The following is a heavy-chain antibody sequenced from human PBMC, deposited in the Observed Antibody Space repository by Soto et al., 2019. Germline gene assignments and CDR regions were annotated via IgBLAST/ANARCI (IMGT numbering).Heavy chain of an antibody. V-gene: IGHV4-39*01. CDR1: GVSISNSSYY. Sequence: PWETLSLTCTVSGVSISNSSYYWGWIRRPPGKGLEWIGTIYYSGITYYNPSLKRRVTISVDTSKNQFSLKLTSVTAADTAVYYCARHGSNWGPGTLVTVSS. CDR2: IYYSGIT. J-gene: IGHJ4*02. CDR3: ARHGSN.